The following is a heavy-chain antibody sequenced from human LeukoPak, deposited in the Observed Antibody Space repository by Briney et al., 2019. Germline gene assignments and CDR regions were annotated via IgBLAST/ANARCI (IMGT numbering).Heavy chain of an antibody. J-gene: IGHJ4*02. V-gene: IGHV3-21*01. CDR1: GFTFSSYT. CDR2: ITSSSSYI. Sequence: GGSLRLSCAASGFTFSSYTMNWVRQAPGKGLEWVSSITSSSSYIYYADSVKGRFTISRDNAKNSLYLQMNSLRVEDTAVYYCARDRGGYYFDYWGQGTLVTVS. D-gene: IGHD3-10*01. CDR3: ARDRGGYYFDY.